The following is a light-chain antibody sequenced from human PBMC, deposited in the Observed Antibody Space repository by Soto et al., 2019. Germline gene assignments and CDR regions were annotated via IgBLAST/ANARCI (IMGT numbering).Light chain of an antibody. Sequence: EIVLTQSPATLSLSPGNRATLSCRASQSASGYLAWYQQKPGQAPRLLIYDASNRATGIPARFSGSGSGTDFTLNITSLEPEDFAVYYCQQRSNWASTFGGGTKVEI. J-gene: IGKJ4*01. V-gene: IGKV3-11*01. CDR2: DAS. CDR1: QSASGY. CDR3: QQRSNWAST.